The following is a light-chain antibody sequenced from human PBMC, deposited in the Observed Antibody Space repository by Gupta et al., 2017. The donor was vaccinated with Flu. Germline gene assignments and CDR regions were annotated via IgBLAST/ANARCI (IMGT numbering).Light chain of an antibody. CDR1: HSLVDSDGNTY. CDR2: LVS. CDR3: MQGAHWPWA. J-gene: IGKJ1*01. V-gene: IGKV2-30*01. Sequence: VALGQPASISCRSSHSLVDSDGNTYLHWFQQRPGQSPRRLIYLVSHRESGVPERFSGSGSGTDFTLKISRVEAEDVGIYFCMQGAHWPWAFGQGTKVEIK.